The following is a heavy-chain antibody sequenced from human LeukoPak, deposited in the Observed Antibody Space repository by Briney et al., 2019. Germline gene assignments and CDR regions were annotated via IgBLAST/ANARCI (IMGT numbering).Heavy chain of an antibody. CDR3: AKDIDSSSYYFDY. CDR2: ISWNSGSI. Sequence: PGGSLRLSCAASGFTFDDYAMHWVRQAPGKGLEWVSSISWNSGSIGYADSVKGRFTISRDNAKNSLYLQMNSLRAEDTALYYCAKDIDSSSYYFDYWGQGTLVTVSS. V-gene: IGHV3-9*01. CDR1: GFTFDDYA. J-gene: IGHJ4*02. D-gene: IGHD6-6*01.